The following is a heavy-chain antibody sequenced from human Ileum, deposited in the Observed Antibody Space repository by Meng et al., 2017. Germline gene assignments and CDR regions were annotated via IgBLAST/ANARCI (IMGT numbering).Heavy chain of an antibody. D-gene: IGHD2-15*01. V-gene: IGHV4-31*01. Sequence: VALQESGPGLVKPSQPLSLTCTVSGDSISSGGYYWTWIRQHPGKGLEWIGYIYSSGGTYYTPSLKSLVTISLDTSKNQFSLRLSSVTAADTAVYYCARIGFCSGRSCYGFFDYWGQGTLVTVS. CDR3: ARIGFCSGRSCYGFFDY. CDR2: IYSSGGT. CDR1: GDSISSGGYY. J-gene: IGHJ4*02.